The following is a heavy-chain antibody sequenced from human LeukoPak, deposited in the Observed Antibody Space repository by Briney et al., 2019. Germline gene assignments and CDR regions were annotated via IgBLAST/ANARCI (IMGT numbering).Heavy chain of an antibody. Sequence: GGSLRLSCAASGFTFSSYAMHWVRQAPGKGLEWVAVISCDGSNKYYADSVKGRFTISRDNSKNTLYLQMNSLRAEDTAVYYCARDTKRRSAFDIWGQGTMVTVSS. CDR2: ISCDGSNK. J-gene: IGHJ3*02. D-gene: IGHD1-1*01. V-gene: IGHV3-30-3*01. CDR3: ARDTKRRSAFDI. CDR1: GFTFSSYA.